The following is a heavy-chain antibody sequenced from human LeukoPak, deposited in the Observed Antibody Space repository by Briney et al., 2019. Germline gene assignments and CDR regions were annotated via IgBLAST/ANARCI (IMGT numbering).Heavy chain of an antibody. CDR3: ARGPYSSGWYGLDY. V-gene: IGHV1-69*13. D-gene: IGHD6-19*01. CDR2: IIPIFGTA. J-gene: IGHJ4*02. CDR1: GGTFSSYS. Sequence: SVKVSCKASGGTFSSYSISWVRQAPGQGLEWMGGIIPIFGTANYAQKFQGKVTITADESTSTAYMELSSLRSENTAVYYCARGPYSSGWYGLDYWGQGTLVTVS.